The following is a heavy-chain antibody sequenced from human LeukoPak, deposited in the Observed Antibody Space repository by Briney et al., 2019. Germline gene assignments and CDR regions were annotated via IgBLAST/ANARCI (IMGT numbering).Heavy chain of an antibody. CDR3: ARLARQQPYLFDY. D-gene: IGHD6-13*01. V-gene: IGHV4-59*01. CDR2: VYYTGYT. Sequence: PETLSLTRADPGGSISTYVWNWVRQPPGKGLEWIGYVYYTGYTNYGPSLKSRVTISLNTSKNQFSLKVSSVTAADTAVYYCARLARQQPYLFDYWGQGTLVTVSS. CDR1: GGSISTYV. J-gene: IGHJ4*02.